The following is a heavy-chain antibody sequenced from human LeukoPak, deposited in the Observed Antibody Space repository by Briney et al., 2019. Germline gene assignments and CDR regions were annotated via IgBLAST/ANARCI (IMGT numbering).Heavy chain of an antibody. CDR1: GFTFSSYG. Sequence: GGSLRLSCAASGFTFSSYGMHWVRQAPGKGLEWVAVISHDGSNKYYADSVKGRFTISRDNSKNTLYLQMNSLRAEDTAVYYCAKERIVVVPAALDYWGQGTLVTVSS. V-gene: IGHV3-30*18. J-gene: IGHJ4*02. CDR2: ISHDGSNK. CDR3: AKERIVVVPAALDY. D-gene: IGHD2-2*01.